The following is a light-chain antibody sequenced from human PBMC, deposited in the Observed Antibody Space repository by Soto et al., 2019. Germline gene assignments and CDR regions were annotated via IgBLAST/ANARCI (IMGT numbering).Light chain of an antibody. CDR3: MQALQTPPT. CDR1: QSLXXSNXYXY. V-gene: IGKV2-28*01. Sequence: DIVLTQSPLSXPXXXGEXASISXRSSQSLXXSNXYXYLVWYLQRPGQSPQLLIYLGSNRASGVPDRFSGSXSXXXFTLKISRVEAEDVGVYYCMQALQTPPTFGGGTKVEXK. CDR2: LGS. J-gene: IGKJ4*01.